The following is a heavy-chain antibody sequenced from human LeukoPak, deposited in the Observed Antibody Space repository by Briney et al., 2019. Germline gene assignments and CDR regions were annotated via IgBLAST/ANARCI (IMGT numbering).Heavy chain of an antibody. V-gene: IGHV4-39*01. CDR2: IYYSGST. CDR1: GGSISSSSYY. J-gene: IGHJ4*02. Sequence: SETLSLTCTVSGGSISSSSYYWGWIRQPPGKGLEWIGSIYYSGSTYYNPSLKSRVTISVDTSKNQFPLKLSSVTAADTAVYYCARLSKGAFDYWGQGTLVTVSS. D-gene: IGHD3-16*01. CDR3: ARLSKGAFDY.